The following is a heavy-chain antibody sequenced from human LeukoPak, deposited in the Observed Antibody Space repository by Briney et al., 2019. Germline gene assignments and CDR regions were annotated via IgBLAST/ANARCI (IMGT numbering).Heavy chain of an antibody. V-gene: IGHV4-59*01. Sequence: SETLSLTCTGSGGSISRYYWSWIRQSPGKGLEWIGYIHSSGSTRYNPSLKGRVTISVDKSKNQFSLKVSSLTAADAAVYFCARATYYYGSGSPIPDYWGQGTLVTVSS. CDR1: GGSISRYY. CDR2: IHSSGST. D-gene: IGHD3-10*01. CDR3: ARATYYYGSGSPIPDY. J-gene: IGHJ4*02.